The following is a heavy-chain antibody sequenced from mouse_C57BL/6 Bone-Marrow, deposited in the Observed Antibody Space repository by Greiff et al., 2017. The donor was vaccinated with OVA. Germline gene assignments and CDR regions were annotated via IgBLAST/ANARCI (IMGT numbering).Heavy chain of an antibody. V-gene: IGHV1-81*01. CDR2: IYPRSGNT. D-gene: IGHD1-1*01. CDR3: ARFLITTVVAKRYYYAMDY. J-gene: IGHJ4*01. Sequence: QVQLQQSGAELARPGASVKLSCKASGYTFTSYGISWVKQRPGQGLEWIGEIYPRSGNTYYNEKFKGKATLTADKSSSTAYMELRSLTSEDSAVYFCARFLITTVVAKRYYYAMDYWGQGTSVTVSS. CDR1: GYTFTSYG.